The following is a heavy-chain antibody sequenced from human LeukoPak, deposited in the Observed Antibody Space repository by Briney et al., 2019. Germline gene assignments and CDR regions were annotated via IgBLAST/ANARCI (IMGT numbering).Heavy chain of an antibody. CDR3: ARDKGGEYGSGSYNYYYYMDV. CDR1: GYSISSGYY. CDR2: IYHSGST. Sequence: SETLSHTCTVSGYSISSGYYWGWIRQPPGKGLEWIGSIYHSGSTYYNPSLKSRVTISVDTSKNQFSLKLSSVTAADTAVYYCARDKGGEYGSGSYNYYYYMDVWGKGTTVTVSS. D-gene: IGHD3-10*01. V-gene: IGHV4-38-2*02. J-gene: IGHJ6*03.